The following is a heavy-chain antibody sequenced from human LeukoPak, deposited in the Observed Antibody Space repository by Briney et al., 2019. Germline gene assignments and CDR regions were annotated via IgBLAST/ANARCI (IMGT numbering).Heavy chain of an antibody. Sequence: GGSLRLSCAASGFTFDDYALHWVRQVRGKGLEWVSGISWNSGTVDYADSVKGRFTISRDNAKNSLYLQMNSLRAEDTALYYCAKDIPRRSIYYVFGSWGQGALVTVSS. V-gene: IGHV3-9*01. CDR2: ISWNSGTV. D-gene: IGHD4-11*01. CDR3: AKDIPRRSIYYVFGS. J-gene: IGHJ4*02. CDR1: GFTFDDYA.